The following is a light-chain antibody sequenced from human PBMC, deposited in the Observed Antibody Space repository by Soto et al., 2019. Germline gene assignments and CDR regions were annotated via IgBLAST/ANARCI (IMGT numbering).Light chain of an antibody. J-gene: IGLJ2*01. CDR2: SND. CDR3: AAWDGSLNGGV. V-gene: IGLV1-44*01. Sequence: QSVLTQAPSASGTPGQRVTIYCSGSSSNIGSNTVSWYQQVPGTAPKLLIYSNDQRPSGVPDRFSGSKSGTSASLAIGGLQSEDEADYYCAAWDGSLNGGVFGGGTKLTVL. CDR1: SSNIGSNT.